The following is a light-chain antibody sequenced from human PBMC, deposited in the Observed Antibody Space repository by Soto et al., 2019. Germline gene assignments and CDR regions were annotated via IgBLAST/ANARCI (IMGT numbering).Light chain of an antibody. J-gene: IGKJ1*01. CDR3: QQYNNWPPWT. Sequence: EVVMTQSPATLSVSPGERATVSCRASQTVGGNLAWYQQRPGQAPRLLMYGASTRATGIPARFSGSGSGTEFTLTISSLQSEDLAVYYCQQYNNWPPWTVGQGTKVDIK. V-gene: IGKV3-15*01. CDR1: QTVGGN. CDR2: GAS.